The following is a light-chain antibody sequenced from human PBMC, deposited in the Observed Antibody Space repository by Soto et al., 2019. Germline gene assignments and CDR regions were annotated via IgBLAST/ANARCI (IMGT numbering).Light chain of an antibody. CDR2: GVS. V-gene: IGLV2-14*01. Sequence: QSVLTQPASVSESPGQSITISCTGSSSDVGGFNYVSWYQQHPGKAPKLLIYGVSNRPSGVSDRFSASKSGNTASLTISGLQAEDAADYYCSSYTIRSTFYVFGNGTKVTVL. CDR1: SSDVGGFNY. J-gene: IGLJ1*01. CDR3: SSYTIRSTFYV.